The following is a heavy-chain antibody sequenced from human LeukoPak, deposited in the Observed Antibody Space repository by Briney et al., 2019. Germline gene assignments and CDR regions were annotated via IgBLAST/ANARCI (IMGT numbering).Heavy chain of an antibody. V-gene: IGHV4-59*08. CDR1: GGSIRSYY. CDR3: AKMGGYQPPYYMDV. Sequence: PSETLSLTCTVSGGSIRSYYWNWFRQPPGKGLEWIGYIYYSENTNYSPSLKSRVTISVDTSKNQFSLKLSSVTAADTAVYYCAKMGGYQPPYYMDVWGKGTTVTVSS. D-gene: IGHD2-2*01. CDR2: IYYSENT. J-gene: IGHJ6*03.